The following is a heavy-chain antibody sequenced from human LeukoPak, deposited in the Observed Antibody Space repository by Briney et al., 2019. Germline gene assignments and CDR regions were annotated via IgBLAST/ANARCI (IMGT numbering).Heavy chain of an antibody. CDR3: ARGVPDYGDLVSDY. CDR2: IYYSGST. CDR1: GGSISSYY. Sequence: PSETLSLTCTVSGGSISSYYWSWIRQPPGKGLGWIGYIYYSGSTKYNPSLKSRATISVDTSKNQFSLKLDSVTAADTAVYYCARGVPDYGDLVSDYWGQGTLVTVSS. D-gene: IGHD4-17*01. J-gene: IGHJ4*02. V-gene: IGHV4-59*01.